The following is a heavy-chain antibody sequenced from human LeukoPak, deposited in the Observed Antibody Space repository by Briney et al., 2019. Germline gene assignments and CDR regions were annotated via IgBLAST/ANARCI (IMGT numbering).Heavy chain of an antibody. CDR3: ARAPTIFGVVNYYYYYYMDV. J-gene: IGHJ6*03. CDR2: ISAYNGNT. V-gene: IGHV1-18*01. D-gene: IGHD3-3*01. CDR1: GYTFTSYG. Sequence: GASVKVSCKASGYTFTSYGISWVRQAPGQGLEWMGWISAYNGNTNYAQKPQGRVTMTTDTSTSTAYMELRSLRSDDTAVYYCARAPTIFGVVNYYYYYYMDVWGKGTTVTVSS.